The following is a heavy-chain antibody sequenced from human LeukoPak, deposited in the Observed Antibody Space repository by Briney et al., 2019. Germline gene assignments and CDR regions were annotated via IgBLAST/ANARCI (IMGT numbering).Heavy chain of an antibody. CDR2: IKSDGNT. J-gene: IGHJ1*01. Sequence: GGSLRLSCAASGFTFSSYWMHWVRQAPGKGLVWVSRIKSDGNTNYADSVKGRFTISRDNAKNTVSLQMNSLRAEDTGVYYCARAPSESGGYYPEYFRHWGQGILVTVSS. V-gene: IGHV3-74*01. CDR1: GFTFSSYW. CDR3: ARAPSESGGYYPEYFRH. D-gene: IGHD3-22*01.